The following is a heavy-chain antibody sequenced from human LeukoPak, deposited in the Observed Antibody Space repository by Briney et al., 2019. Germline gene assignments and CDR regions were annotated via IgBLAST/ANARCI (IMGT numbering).Heavy chain of an antibody. CDR3: ARGGDTSNWYPGYFDY. CDR1: GFTVSNNY. CDR2: TYSGGTT. J-gene: IGHJ4*02. Sequence: GGSLRLSCAASGFTVSNNYMNWVRQAPGKGLEWVSVTYSGGTTKYADSVKGRFTVSRDNSKNTLFLQMNSLRAEDTAVYYCARGGDTSNWYPGYFDYWGQGALVTVSS. V-gene: IGHV3-66*01. D-gene: IGHD6-13*01.